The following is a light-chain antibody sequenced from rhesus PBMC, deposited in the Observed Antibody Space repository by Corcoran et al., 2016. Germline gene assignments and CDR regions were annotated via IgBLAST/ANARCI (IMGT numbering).Light chain of an antibody. Sequence: DIQMTQSPSSLSASVGDTVTITCRASQGISRNLNWFQQKPGTAPKFLIYAASSLEIGVPSRFSGSGSGTEFNLNISSLQPEDFATYYCLQHDTYPFTFGPGTKLGI. CDR1: QGISRN. J-gene: IGKJ3*01. CDR2: AAS. V-gene: IGKV1-28*02. CDR3: LQHDTYPFT.